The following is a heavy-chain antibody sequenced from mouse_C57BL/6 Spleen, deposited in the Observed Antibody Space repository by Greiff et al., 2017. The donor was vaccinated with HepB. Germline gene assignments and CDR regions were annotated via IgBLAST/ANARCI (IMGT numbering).Heavy chain of an antibody. CDR1: GYSITSGYY. Sequence: ESGPGLVKPSQSLSLTCSVTGYSITSGYYWNWIRQFPGNKLEWMGYISYDGSNNYNPSLKNRISITRDTSKNQFFLKLNSVTTEDTATYYCARGDYGSTLLFFAYWGQGTLVTVSA. V-gene: IGHV3-6*01. D-gene: IGHD1-1*01. CDR2: ISYDGSN. J-gene: IGHJ3*01. CDR3: ARGDYGSTLLFFAY.